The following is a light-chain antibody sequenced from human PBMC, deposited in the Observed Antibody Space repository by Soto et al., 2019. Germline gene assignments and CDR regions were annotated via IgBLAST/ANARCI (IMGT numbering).Light chain of an antibody. CDR2: SNN. Sequence: QSVLTQPPSASGTPGQRVTISCSGSSSNIGSNTVNWYQQLPGTAPKLLRYSNNQRPSGVPDRFSGSKSGTSASLAISGLQSEDEADYYCAAWDDSLNGRHVVFGGGTKLTVL. V-gene: IGLV1-44*01. CDR1: SSNIGSNT. J-gene: IGLJ2*01. CDR3: AAWDDSLNGRHVV.